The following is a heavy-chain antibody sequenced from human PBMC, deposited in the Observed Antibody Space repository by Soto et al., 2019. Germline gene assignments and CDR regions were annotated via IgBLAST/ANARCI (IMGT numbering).Heavy chain of an antibody. Sequence: SETLSLTCAVSGYSISSGYYWGWIRQPPGKGLEWIGSIYHSGSAYYNPSLKSRVTISVDTSKNQFSLKLSSVTAADTAVYYCARDLLLWFGEFSNWFDPWGQGTLVTVSS. D-gene: IGHD3-10*01. CDR3: ARDLLLWFGEFSNWFDP. J-gene: IGHJ5*02. CDR2: IYHSGSA. CDR1: GYSISSGYY. V-gene: IGHV4-38-2*01.